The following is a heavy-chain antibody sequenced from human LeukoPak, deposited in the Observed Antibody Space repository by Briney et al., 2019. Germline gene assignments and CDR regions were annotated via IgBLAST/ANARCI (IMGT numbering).Heavy chain of an antibody. Sequence: GGSLRLSCAASGFTFSNAWMSWVRQAPGKGLEWVGHIKSKTDGGTTDYAAPVKGRFTISRDDSKNTLYLQMNSLKIEDTAVYYCTTGTWIQLWLADFWGQGTLVTVSS. J-gene: IGHJ4*02. D-gene: IGHD5-18*01. CDR2: IKSKTDGGTT. V-gene: IGHV3-15*01. CDR1: GFTFSNAW. CDR3: TTGTWIQLWLADF.